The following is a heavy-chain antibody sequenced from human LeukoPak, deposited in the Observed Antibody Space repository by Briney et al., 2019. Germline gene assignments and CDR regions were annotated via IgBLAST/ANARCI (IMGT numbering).Heavy chain of an antibody. D-gene: IGHD2-15*01. CDR3: AKDSLGVVVGSFDY. V-gene: IGHV3-30*02. Sequence: KSGGSLRLSCAASGFSFSSYGMHWVRQAPGKGLEWVAFIRYDGNNKYYADSVKGRFTISRDNSKNTLYLQMNSLRAEDTAVYYCAKDSLGVVVGSFDYWGQGTLVTVSS. CDR1: GFSFSSYG. J-gene: IGHJ4*02. CDR2: IRYDGNNK.